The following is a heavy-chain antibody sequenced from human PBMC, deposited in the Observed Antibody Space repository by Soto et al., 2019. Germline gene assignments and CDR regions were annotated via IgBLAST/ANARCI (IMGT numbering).Heavy chain of an antibody. J-gene: IGHJ4*02. CDR2: ISGSGGST. CDR1: GFTFSSYS. V-gene: IGHV3-23*01. CDR3: AKDRRSYSGYDLFDY. Sequence: GGSLILSCAASGFTFSSYSMSWVRQAPGKGLEWVSAISGSGGSTYYADSVKGRFTISRDNSKNTLYLQMNSLRAEDTAVYYCAKDRRSYSGYDLFDYWGQGTLVTVSS. D-gene: IGHD5-12*01.